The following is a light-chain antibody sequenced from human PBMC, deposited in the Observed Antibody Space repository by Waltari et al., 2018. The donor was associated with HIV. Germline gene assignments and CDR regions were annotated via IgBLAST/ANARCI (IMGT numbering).Light chain of an antibody. CDR2: DAS. J-gene: IGKJ4*01. Sequence: VLTQSPATLSLSAGAGATLSCKASQNVQHFVAWYQVKAGQVPSQLAHDASKRATGVPGRFSGSGSGTDFTLTISGLESEDVAIYYCQQRDVWPPTFGGGTKVEIK. CDR3: QQRDVWPPT. V-gene: IGKV3-11*01. CDR1: QNVQHF.